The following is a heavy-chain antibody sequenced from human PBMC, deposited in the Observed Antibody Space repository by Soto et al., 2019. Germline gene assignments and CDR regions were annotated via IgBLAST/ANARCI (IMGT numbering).Heavy chain of an antibody. Sequence: QVPLVQSGAEVKKPGASVKVSCKASGYTFTSYAMHWVRQAPGQRLEWMGWINAGNGNTKYSQKFQGRVTITRDTSASTAYMELSSLRSEDTAVYYCARDLTGSPTFYYYMDVWGKGTTVTVSS. CDR1: GYTFTSYA. CDR2: INAGNGNT. J-gene: IGHJ6*03. D-gene: IGHD7-27*01. CDR3: ARDLTGSPTFYYYMDV. V-gene: IGHV1-3*01.